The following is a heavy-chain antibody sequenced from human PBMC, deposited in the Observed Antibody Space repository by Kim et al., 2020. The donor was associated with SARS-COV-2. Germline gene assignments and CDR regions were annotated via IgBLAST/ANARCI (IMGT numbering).Heavy chain of an antibody. CDR1: GASIGYYF. CDR3: ARLDSGYDGGFDS. Sequence: SETLSLTCTVSGASIGYYFWSWIRQPPGKGLEWIGYIYYSGSTNYNPSLKSRVTITLDTSKNQFSLKVTSVTAADTAVYYCARLDSGYDGGFDSWGQGTLVTVSS. J-gene: IGHJ4*02. V-gene: IGHV4-59*08. D-gene: IGHD5-12*01. CDR2: IYYSGST.